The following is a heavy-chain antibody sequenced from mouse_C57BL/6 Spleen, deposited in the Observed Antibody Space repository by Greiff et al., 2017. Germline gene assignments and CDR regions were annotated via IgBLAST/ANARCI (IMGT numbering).Heavy chain of an antibody. J-gene: IGHJ2*01. V-gene: IGHV1-42*01. CDR2: INPSTGGT. CDR3: ARTGCDY. Sequence: VQLKESGPELVKPGASVTISCKASGYSFTGYYMNWVKQSPEKSLEWIGEINPSTGGTTYNQKFKAKATLTVDKSSSTAYMQLKSLTSEDSAVYYCARTGCDYWGQGTTLTVSS. D-gene: IGHD3-1*01. CDR1: GYSFTGYY.